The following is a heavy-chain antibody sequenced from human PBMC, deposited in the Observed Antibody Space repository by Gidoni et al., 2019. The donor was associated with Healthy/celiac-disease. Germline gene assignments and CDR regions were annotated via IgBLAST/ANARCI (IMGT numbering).Heavy chain of an antibody. CDR1: GGSIRSSSYY. D-gene: IGHD2-21*01. V-gene: IGHV4-39*01. Sequence: QLQLQESVPGLVKPSETLSLPCTVSGGSIRSSSYYWGWIRQPPGKGLEWIGSIYYSGSTYYNQSRKSRVTISVDTSKNQFSLKLSSVTAADTAVYYCARHGYCGGDCLDWYFDLWGRGTLVTVSS. J-gene: IGHJ2*01. CDR2: IYYSGST. CDR3: ARHGYCGGDCLDWYFDL.